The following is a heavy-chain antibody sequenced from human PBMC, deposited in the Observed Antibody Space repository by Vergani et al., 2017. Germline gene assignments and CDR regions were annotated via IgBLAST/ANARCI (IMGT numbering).Heavy chain of an antibody. J-gene: IGHJ4*02. CDR1: GFTFSSYG. D-gene: IGHD2-2*01. CDR2: IWYDGSNK. Sequence: QVQLVESGGGVVQPGRSLRLSCAASGFTFSSYGMHWVRQAPGKGLEWVAVIWYDGSNKYYADSVKGRFTISRDNSKNTLYLQMNSLRAEDTAVYYCARETRDCSSTSCYAFDYWGQGTLVTVAS. V-gene: IGHV3-33*01. CDR3: ARETRDCSSTSCYAFDY.